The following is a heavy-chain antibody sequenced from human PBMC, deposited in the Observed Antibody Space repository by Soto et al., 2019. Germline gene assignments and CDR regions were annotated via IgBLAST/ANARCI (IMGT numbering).Heavy chain of an antibody. D-gene: IGHD2-15*01. Sequence: SETLSLTCTVSGGSINNYYWSWIRQPPGKGLEWIGYIYYSGRTSYNPSLKSRVTISVDTSKNQFSLKLSSVTAADTAMYYCATLPPRIVVVVSPLPSWGQGTPVTVSS. CDR1: GGSINNYY. V-gene: IGHV4-59*12. CDR3: ATLPPRIVVVVSPLPS. J-gene: IGHJ5*02. CDR2: IYYSGRT.